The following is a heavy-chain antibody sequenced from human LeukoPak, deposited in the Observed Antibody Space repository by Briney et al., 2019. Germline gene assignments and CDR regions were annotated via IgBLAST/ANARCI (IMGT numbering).Heavy chain of an antibody. CDR1: GDSISSGGYY. D-gene: IGHD2-2*01. V-gene: IGHV4-31*03. J-gene: IGHJ6*02. Sequence: SETLSLTCTVSGDSISSGGYYWSWIRQHPGKGLEWIGYIYHSGSTYYNPSLKSRVAISVDTSKNQFSLKLSSVTAADTAVYYCARDLAQRSPLPYYYYGMDVWGQGTTVTVSS. CDR3: ARDLAQRSPLPYYYYGMDV. CDR2: IYHSGST.